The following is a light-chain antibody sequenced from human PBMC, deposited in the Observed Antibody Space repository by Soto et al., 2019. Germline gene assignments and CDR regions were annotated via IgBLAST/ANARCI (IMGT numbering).Light chain of an antibody. CDR2: GAS. V-gene: IGKV3-20*01. J-gene: IGKJ4*01. CDR1: QSVSSSY. CDR3: QQYGSSPT. Sequence: EIVLTQSPGTLSLSPGERATLSCRASQSVSSSYLAWYQQKPDQAPRLLIYGASSRATGIPDRFSGSGSGTDFALTISRLEPEDFAVYYCQQYGSSPTFGGGTQVQIK.